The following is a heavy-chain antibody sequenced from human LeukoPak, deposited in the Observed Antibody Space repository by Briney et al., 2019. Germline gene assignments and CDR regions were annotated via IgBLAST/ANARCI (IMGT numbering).Heavy chain of an antibody. CDR3: ASISGELRKTPDY. Sequence: GGSLRLSCAASGFTFSSYSMNWVRQAPGKGLEWVSSISGRGGSTYYADSVKGRFTISRDNSKNTLYLQMNSLRAEDTAVYYCASISGELRKTPDYWGQGTLVTVSS. V-gene: IGHV3-23*01. CDR1: GFTFSSYS. CDR2: ISGRGGST. J-gene: IGHJ4*02. D-gene: IGHD1-26*01.